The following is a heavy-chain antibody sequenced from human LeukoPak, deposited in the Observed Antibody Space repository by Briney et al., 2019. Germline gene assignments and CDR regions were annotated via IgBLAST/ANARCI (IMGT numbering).Heavy chain of an antibody. V-gene: IGHV5-51*01. CDR2: IYPGDSDT. CDR3: ARLSSSWYSRWFDP. J-gene: IGHJ5*02. CDR1: GYRFTSYW. Sequence: PGESLKISCKGSGYRFTSYWIGWVRQMPGKGLAWMGIIYPGDSDTRYSPSFQGQVTISADKSISTAYLQWSSLKASDTAMYYCARLSSSWYSRWFDPWGQGTLVTVSS. D-gene: IGHD6-13*01.